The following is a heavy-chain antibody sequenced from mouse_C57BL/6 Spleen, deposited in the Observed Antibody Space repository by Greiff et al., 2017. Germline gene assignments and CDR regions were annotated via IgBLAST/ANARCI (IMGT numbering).Heavy chain of an antibody. D-gene: IGHD1-1*01. CDR1: GYTFTDYN. CDR3: ASYGSSMYYFDY. Sequence: VQLQQSGPELVKPGASVKIPCKASGYTFTDYNMDWVKQSHGKSLEWIGDINPNNGGTIYNQKFKGKATLTVDKSSSTAYMELRSLTSEDTAVYYCASYGSSMYYFDYWGQGTTLTVSS. J-gene: IGHJ2*01. V-gene: IGHV1-18*01. CDR2: INPNNGGT.